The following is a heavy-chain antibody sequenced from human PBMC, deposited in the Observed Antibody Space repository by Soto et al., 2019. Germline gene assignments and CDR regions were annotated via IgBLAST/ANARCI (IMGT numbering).Heavy chain of an antibody. D-gene: IGHD6-19*01. J-gene: IGHJ4*02. V-gene: IGHV3-30*03. CDR2: ISYDGNNR. CDR1: GYIFSDYG. CDR3: ARDRLRAGAGTRGFLDS. Sequence: QVQLVESGGGVVQPGMSLRLSCAASGYIFSDYGMHWVRQAPGKGLEWVALISYDGNNRHYAESVKGRFTISRDNSKNRVYVQMNSLRAEDTAMYYCARDRLRAGAGTRGFLDSWGQGALVTVSS.